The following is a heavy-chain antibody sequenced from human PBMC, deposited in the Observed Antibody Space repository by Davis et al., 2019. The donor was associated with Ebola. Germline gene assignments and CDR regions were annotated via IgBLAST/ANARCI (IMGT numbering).Heavy chain of an antibody. CDR1: GFTFSNYA. D-gene: IGHD2-2*01. Sequence: GESLKISCAASGFTFSNYAMTWVRQAPGKGLEWVSSLSGNSGSTYYADSVTGRFTISRDNSKNSVYLQMNSLSTEDTAMYYCAKDGQDCSTKNCYPNSLYNWFDPWGRGSRVTVSS. V-gene: IGHV3-23*01. J-gene: IGHJ5*02. CDR2: LSGNSGST. CDR3: AKDGQDCSTKNCYPNSLYNWFDP.